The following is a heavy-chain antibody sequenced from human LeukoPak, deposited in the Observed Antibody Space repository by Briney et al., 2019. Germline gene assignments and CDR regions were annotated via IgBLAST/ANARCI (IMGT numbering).Heavy chain of an antibody. Sequence: SQTLSLTCAISGDSVSSNSAAWTWIRQSPSRGLEWLGRTYYRSKWYNDYAVSVKSRITINPDTSKNQFSLQLNSVTPEDTAVYYCARKPLHCTNGVCNPPDYWGQGTLVTVSS. V-gene: IGHV6-1*01. CDR3: ARKPLHCTNGVCNPPDY. CDR1: GDSVSSNSAA. J-gene: IGHJ4*02. CDR2: TYYRSKWYN. D-gene: IGHD2-8*01.